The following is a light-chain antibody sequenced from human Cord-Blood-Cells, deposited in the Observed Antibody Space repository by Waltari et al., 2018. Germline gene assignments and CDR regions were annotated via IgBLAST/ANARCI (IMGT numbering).Light chain of an antibody. CDR1: RSVLYSSNNKNY. V-gene: IGKV4-1*01. J-gene: IGKJ1*01. Sequence: DIVMTQSPDSLAVSLGERATINCKSSRSVLYSSNNKNYLAWYQQKPGQPPKLLIYWASTLESVVPDRFSGRGSGTDFTLTISSLQAEDVAVYYCQQYYSTPWTFGQGTKVEIK. CDR2: WAS. CDR3: QQYYSTPWT.